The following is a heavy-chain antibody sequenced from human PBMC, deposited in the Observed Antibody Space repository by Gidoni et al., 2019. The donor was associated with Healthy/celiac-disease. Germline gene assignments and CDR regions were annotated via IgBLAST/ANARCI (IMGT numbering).Heavy chain of an antibody. D-gene: IGHD3-10*01. CDR1: GYTLPEFS. V-gene: IGHV1-24*01. Sequence: QVQLVQSGAEVKKPGASVKVSCLVSGYTLPEFSMHWVRPAPGKGLEWMGGFDPEDGETIYAQKFQGRVTMTEDTSTDTAYMELSSRRSEDTAVYYCATGRPEVRGENWFDPWGQGTLVTVSS. J-gene: IGHJ5*02. CDR2: FDPEDGET. CDR3: ATGRPEVRGENWFDP.